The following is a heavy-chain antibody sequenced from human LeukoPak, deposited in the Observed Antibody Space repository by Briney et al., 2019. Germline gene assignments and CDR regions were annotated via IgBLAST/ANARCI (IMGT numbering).Heavy chain of an antibody. CDR1: GYTFTSYG. D-gene: IGHD3-22*01. Sequence: ASVKVSCKASGYTFTSYGISWVRQAPGQGLEWMGWISAYNGNTNYAQKLQGRVTMTTDTSTSTAYMELRSLRSDDTAVYYCARESLHYYDSSGYYGWYFDYWGQGTLVTVSS. V-gene: IGHV1-18*01. CDR3: ARESLHYYDSSGYYGWYFDY. CDR2: ISAYNGNT. J-gene: IGHJ4*02.